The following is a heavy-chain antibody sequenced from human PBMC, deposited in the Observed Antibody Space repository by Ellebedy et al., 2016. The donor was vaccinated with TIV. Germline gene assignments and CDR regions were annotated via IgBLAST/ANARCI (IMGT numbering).Heavy chain of an antibody. CDR3: VRDSSRFDS. CDR2: ISGSATTI. V-gene: IGHV3-11*04. Sequence: GGSLRLSCAASGFTFSDYYMTWIRQAPGKGLEWLSYISGSATTIYYADSVKGRFTISRDNAKNSLYLQMNSLRAEDTAVYYCVRDSSRFDSWGQGALVTVSS. CDR1: GFTFSDYY. D-gene: IGHD6-6*01. J-gene: IGHJ4*02.